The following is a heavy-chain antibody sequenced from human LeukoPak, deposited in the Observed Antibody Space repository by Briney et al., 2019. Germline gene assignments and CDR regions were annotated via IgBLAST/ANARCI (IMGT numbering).Heavy chain of an antibody. CDR3: AKHYMGSYDNRGLDY. J-gene: IGHJ4*02. CDR2: IHHSGST. V-gene: IGHV4-38-2*02. Sequence: SETLSLTCTASGYSISSTYYWGWIRQPPGKGLEWIGSIHHSGSTYYNPSLKSRVTISEGTSKNQLSLRLSSVTAADTAVYYCAKHYMGSYDNRGLDYWGQGTLVTVSS. D-gene: IGHD3-10*01. CDR1: GYSISSTYY.